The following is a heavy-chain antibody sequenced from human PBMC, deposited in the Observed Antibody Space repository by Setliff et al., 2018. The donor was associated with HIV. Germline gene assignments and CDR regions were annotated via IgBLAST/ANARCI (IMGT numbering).Heavy chain of an antibody. V-gene: IGHV1-69*13. J-gene: IGHJ4*02. CDR3: ARGRYLLGDPNRFDY. D-gene: IGHD3-16*01. CDR1: GGTFSSYA. CDR2: IIPIFGTA. Sequence: SVKVSCKASGGTFSSYAISWVRQAPGQGLEWMGGIIPIFGTANYAQKFQGRVTITAEESTSTAYMELSSLRAEDTAVYYCARGRYLLGDPNRFDYWGQGSLVTVSS.